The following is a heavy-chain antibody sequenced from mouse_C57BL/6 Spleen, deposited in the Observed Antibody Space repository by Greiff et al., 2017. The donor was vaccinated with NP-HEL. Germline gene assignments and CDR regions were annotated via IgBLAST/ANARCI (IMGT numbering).Heavy chain of an antibody. CDR3: ASAITDYDWFAY. CDR1: GYTFTSYW. J-gene: IGHJ3*01. Sequence: QVQLQQPGAELVKPGASVKLSCKASGYTFTSYWMHWVKQRPGQGLEWIGMIHPNSGSTNYNEKFKSKATLTVDKSSSTAYMQLSSLTSEDSAVYYCASAITDYDWFAYWGQGTLVTVSA. D-gene: IGHD2-4*01. V-gene: IGHV1-64*01. CDR2: IHPNSGST.